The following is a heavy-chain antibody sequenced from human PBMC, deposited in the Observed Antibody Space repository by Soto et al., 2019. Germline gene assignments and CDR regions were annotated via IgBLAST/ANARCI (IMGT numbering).Heavy chain of an antibody. J-gene: IGHJ4*02. CDR2: VSHDGRNT. CDR1: GFTFSDYA. V-gene: IGHV3-30*18. Sequence: ESGGGVVQPGRSLRLSCAASGFTFSDYAMHWVRQAPGKGLEWVAVVSHDGRNTHYADSVKGRFTISRDSSKNTVSLEMTSLRAEDKAVYYCAKGGRQWLVTSDFNYWGQGDLVTVPS. D-gene: IGHD6-19*01. CDR3: AKGGRQWLVTSDFNY.